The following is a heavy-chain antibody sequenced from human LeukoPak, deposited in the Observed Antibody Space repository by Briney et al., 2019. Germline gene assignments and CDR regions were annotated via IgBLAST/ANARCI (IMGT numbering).Heavy chain of an antibody. CDR3: AKGYSGSYPDY. Sequence: GGSLRLSCAASEFTFNNYWMSWVRQAPGKGLEWVANIKQDGSEKYYVDSVKGRFTISRDNSKNTLYLQMDSLRAEDTAVYYCAKGYSGSYPDYWGQGTLVTVSS. J-gene: IGHJ4*02. CDR1: EFTFNNYW. CDR2: IKQDGSEK. V-gene: IGHV3-7*03. D-gene: IGHD1-26*01.